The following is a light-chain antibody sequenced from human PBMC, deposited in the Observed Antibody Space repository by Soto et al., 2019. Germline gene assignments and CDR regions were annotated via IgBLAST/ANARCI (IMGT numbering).Light chain of an antibody. CDR1: QSISSW. V-gene: IGKV1-5*03. CDR3: QQYHSLNT. Sequence: DIQMTQSPSTLSASVGDRVTITCRASQSISSWLAWYQQKPGKAPKVLIYKASSLESGVPSRFSGSGSGTEFTLTISSLQPEDFATYYCQQYHSLNTFGQGTKLEI. J-gene: IGKJ2*01. CDR2: KAS.